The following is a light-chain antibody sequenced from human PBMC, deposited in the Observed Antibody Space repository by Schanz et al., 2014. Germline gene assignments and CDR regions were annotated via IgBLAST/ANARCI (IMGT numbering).Light chain of an antibody. CDR3: SSYTSSSPWV. V-gene: IGLV2-14*02. CDR2: EGS. CDR1: TNYGGSYNL. J-gene: IGLJ3*02. Sequence: QSALTQPASVSGSPGQSITISCTATTNYGGSYNLVSWYQQHPGKAPKLMIYEGSKRPSGVSNRFSGSGSGNTASLTISGLQAEDEADYYCSSYTSSSPWVFGGGTKLTVL.